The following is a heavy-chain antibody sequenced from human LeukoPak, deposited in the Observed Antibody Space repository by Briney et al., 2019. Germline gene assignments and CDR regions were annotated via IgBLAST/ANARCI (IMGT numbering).Heavy chain of an antibody. CDR1: GFTVSSNY. V-gene: IGHV3-66*01. CDR3: AREAIYYDSSGYYYRGDY. J-gene: IGHJ4*02. D-gene: IGHD3-22*01. CDR2: IYSGGST. Sequence: PGGSLRLSCAASGFTVSSNYMSWVRQAPGKGLEWVSVIYSGGSTYYADSVKGRFTISRDNSKNTLYLQMNSLRAEDTAVYYCAREAIYYDSSGYYYRGDYWGQGTLVTVSS.